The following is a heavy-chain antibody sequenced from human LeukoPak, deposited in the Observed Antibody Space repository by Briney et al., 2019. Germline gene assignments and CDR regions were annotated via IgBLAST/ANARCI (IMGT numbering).Heavy chain of an antibody. V-gene: IGHV3-23*01. Sequence: GGSLRLSCEASGFTFSNKVMTWVRQAPGKGLEWVSYISASGDVTYYADSVKGRFTISRDNSNNTLYLQMNSLRAEDAAVYFCAKPPGLVGVGDYWGQGTLVTVSS. CDR3: AKPPGLVGVGDY. J-gene: IGHJ4*02. CDR2: ISASGDVT. CDR1: GFTFSNKV. D-gene: IGHD1-26*01.